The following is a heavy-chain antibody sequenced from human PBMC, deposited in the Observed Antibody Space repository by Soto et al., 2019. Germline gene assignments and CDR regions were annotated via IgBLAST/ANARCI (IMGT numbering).Heavy chain of an antibody. CDR3: ARDRSGRYYDSSGYRPGFDP. Sequence: PSETLSLTCTVSGGSISSGGYYWSWIRQHPGKGLEWIGYIYYSGSTYYNPSLKSRVTISVDTSNNQFSLKLSSVTAADTAVYYCARDRSGRYYDSSGYRPGFDPWGQGTLVTVSS. D-gene: IGHD3-22*01. J-gene: IGHJ5*02. CDR2: IYYSGST. CDR1: GGSISSGGYY. V-gene: IGHV4-31*03.